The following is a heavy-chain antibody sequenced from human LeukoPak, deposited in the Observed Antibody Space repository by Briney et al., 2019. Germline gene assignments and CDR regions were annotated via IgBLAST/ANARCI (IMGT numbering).Heavy chain of an antibody. D-gene: IGHD5-24*01. J-gene: IGHJ4*02. V-gene: IGHV1-2*02. CDR3: SRRGEGYNFAY. Sequence: ASVTVSCKTSGYTFTNYYVHWVRQAPGQGLEWMGYIIPDSGGADYDQRFQGRVTMTRDKSISTVYMELSSLRSDDTAVYYCSRRGEGYNFAYWGQGTLVTVSS. CDR1: GYTFTNYY. CDR2: IIPDSGGA.